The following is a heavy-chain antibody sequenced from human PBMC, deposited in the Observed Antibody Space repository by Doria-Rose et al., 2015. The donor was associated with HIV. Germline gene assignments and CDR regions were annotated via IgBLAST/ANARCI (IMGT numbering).Heavy chain of an antibody. Sequence: QVQLVQSGPGLVKPSETLSLTCTVSGGSVSSGTYYWSWLRQPPGTGLEWIRYIHYGGNTNYNPSLKSRVTISVDTSKNQFSLKLSFVTAADTAVYYSATYDSSVDAFDIWGQGTMVTVSS. CDR2: IHYGGNT. D-gene: IGHD3-22*01. CDR3: ATYDSSVDAFDI. J-gene: IGHJ3*02. CDR1: GGSVSSGTYY. V-gene: IGHV4-61*01.